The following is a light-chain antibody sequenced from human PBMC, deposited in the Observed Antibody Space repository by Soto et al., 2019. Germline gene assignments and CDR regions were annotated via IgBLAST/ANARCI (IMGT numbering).Light chain of an antibody. CDR3: SSYAGSTV. V-gene: IGLV2-8*01. Sequence: QSVLTQPPSASGSPGQSVTISCTGTSSDVGGYNYVSWYQQHPGKAPKLMIYEVSKRPSGVPDRFSGSKSGNTASLTVSLLQAEDEADYYCSSYAGSTVFGTGTKVTVL. CDR2: EVS. J-gene: IGLJ1*01. CDR1: SSDVGGYNY.